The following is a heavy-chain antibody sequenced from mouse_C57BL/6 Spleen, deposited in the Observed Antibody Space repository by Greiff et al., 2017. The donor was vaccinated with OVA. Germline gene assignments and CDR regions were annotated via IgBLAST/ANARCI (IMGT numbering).Heavy chain of an antibody. V-gene: IGHV5-17*01. CDR3: ARSGGDFSFDY. CDR1: GFTFSDYG. Sequence: EVKLVESGGGLVKPGGSLKLSCAASGFTFSDYGMHWVRQAPEKGLEWVAYISSGSSTIYYADTVKGRSTISRDNAKNPLFLQMTSLRSEDTAMYYCARSGGDFSFDYWGQGTTLTVSS. CDR2: ISSGSSTI. J-gene: IGHJ2*01. D-gene: IGHD1-3*01.